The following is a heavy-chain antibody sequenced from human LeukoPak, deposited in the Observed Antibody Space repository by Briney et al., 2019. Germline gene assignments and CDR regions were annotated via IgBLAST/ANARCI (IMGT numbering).Heavy chain of an antibody. CDR1: GYTFTSYG. Sequence: ASVKVSCKASGYTFTSYGISWVRQAPGQGLEWMGWISAYNGNTNYAQKLQGRVTMTTDTSTSTAYMELRSLRSDGTAVYYCARVHYYDSSGYYLVGFDYWGQGALVTVSS. D-gene: IGHD3-22*01. CDR2: ISAYNGNT. V-gene: IGHV1-18*01. CDR3: ARVHYYDSSGYYLVGFDY. J-gene: IGHJ4*02.